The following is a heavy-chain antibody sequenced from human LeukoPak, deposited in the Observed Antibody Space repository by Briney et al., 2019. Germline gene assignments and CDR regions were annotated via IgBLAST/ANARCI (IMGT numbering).Heavy chain of an antibody. CDR3: AREVGSWYDY. V-gene: IGHV3-30*02. Sequence: GGSLRLSCATSGFTFSKFPMGWVRQAPGKGLEWVAFIRYDGSNKYYADSVKGRFTISRDNSKNTLYLQMNSLRAEDTAVYYCAREVGSWYDYWGQGTLATVSS. CDR1: GFTFSKFP. J-gene: IGHJ4*02. D-gene: IGHD6-13*01. CDR2: IRYDGSNK.